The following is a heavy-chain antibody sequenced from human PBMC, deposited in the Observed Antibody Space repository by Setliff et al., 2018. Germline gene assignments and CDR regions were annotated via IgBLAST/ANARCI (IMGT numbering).Heavy chain of an antibody. CDR3: AREQWLDPPGYYYMDV. CDR2: IIHSGST. CDR1: GGSFSGYY. Sequence: SETLSLTCAVYGGSFSGYYWSWIRQPPGKRLEWIGEIIHSGSTYYNPSLKSRVSISVDTSKNQFSLKLSSVTAADTAVYYCAREQWLDPPGYYYMDVWAKGTTVTVSS. D-gene: IGHD6-19*01. V-gene: IGHV4-34*12. J-gene: IGHJ6*03.